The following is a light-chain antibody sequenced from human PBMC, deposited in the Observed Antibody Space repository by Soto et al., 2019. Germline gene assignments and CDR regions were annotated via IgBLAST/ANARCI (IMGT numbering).Light chain of an antibody. CDR3: SSYTSSSTYV. V-gene: IGLV2-18*02. CDR2: EVT. Sequence: QSARTQPPSGSGAPGGAVTISCAGTSSDVGSFNRVSWYQQPPGTAPKLMIFEVTNRPSGVPDRFSGSKSDNTASLTISGLQAEDEADYYCSSYTSSSTYVFGTGTKVTVL. J-gene: IGLJ1*01. CDR1: SSDVGSFNR.